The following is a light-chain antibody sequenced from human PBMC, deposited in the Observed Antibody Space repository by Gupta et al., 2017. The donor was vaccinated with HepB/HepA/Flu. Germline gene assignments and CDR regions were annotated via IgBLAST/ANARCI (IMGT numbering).Light chain of an antibody. CDR1: SSNIGSNT. Sequence: SVLTQPPSASGTPGQRVTISCSGSSSNIGSNTVHWYQQLPGTAPKLLIYSNNQRPSGVPDRFSGSKSGTSASLAISGLQSEDDADYYCAAWDDSLNGWVFGGGTKLTVL. CDR2: SNN. J-gene: IGLJ3*02. CDR3: AAWDDSLNGWV. V-gene: IGLV1-44*01.